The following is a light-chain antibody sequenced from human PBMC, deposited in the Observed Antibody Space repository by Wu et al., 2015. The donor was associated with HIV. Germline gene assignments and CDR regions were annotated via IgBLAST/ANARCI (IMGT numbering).Light chain of an antibody. CDR1: QSIDNW. J-gene: IGKJ4*01. V-gene: IGKV1-5*03. Sequence: DIQMTQSPSALSASVGDRVTISCRASQSIDNWLAWYQQKPGSAPKLLIYRASSLASGVPSSFSGGGSGTEFTLTIISLQPDDFATYYCQQYNTYPLSFGGGTKVEIK. CDR2: RAS. CDR3: QQYNTYPLS.